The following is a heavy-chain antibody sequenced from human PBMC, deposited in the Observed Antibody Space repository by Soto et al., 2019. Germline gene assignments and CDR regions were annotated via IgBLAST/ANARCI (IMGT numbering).Heavy chain of an antibody. V-gene: IGHV4-31*03. D-gene: IGHD2-21*02. CDR1: GGSISSGGYY. Sequence: QVQLQESGPGLVKPSQTLSLTCTVSGGSISSGGYYWSWIRQHPGQDLEWIGCIYYSGSTYSNPSLKSRVTISVDTSKNQFSLNLSSVTAADTAVYYCARGGRRMMTAIRDNWFDPWGQGTLVTVSS. J-gene: IGHJ5*02. CDR2: IYYSGST. CDR3: ARGGRRMMTAIRDNWFDP.